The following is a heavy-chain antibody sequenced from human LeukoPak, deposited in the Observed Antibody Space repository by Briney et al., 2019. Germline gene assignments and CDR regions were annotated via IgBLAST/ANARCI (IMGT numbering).Heavy chain of an antibody. J-gene: IGHJ6*02. D-gene: IGHD3-9*01. Sequence: GGSLRLSCAASGFTFGPYTMNWVRQAPGKGLEWVSYISSSSDTIYYADSVKGRFTISRDNAKNSLYLQMNSLRAEDTAVYYCARRPEHPDWLLYYYYYGMDVWGQGTTVTVSS. CDR2: ISSSSDTI. CDR1: GFTFGPYT. CDR3: ARRPEHPDWLLYYYYYGMDV. V-gene: IGHV3-48*04.